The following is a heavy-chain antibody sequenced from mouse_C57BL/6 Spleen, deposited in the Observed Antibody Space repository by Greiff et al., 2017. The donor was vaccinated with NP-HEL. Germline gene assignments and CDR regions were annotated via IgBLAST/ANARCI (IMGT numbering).Heavy chain of an antibody. CDR2: ISDGGSYT. J-gene: IGHJ3*01. CDR3: ARDLTTVPQAWFAY. CDR1: GFTFSSYA. V-gene: IGHV5-4*01. D-gene: IGHD1-1*01. Sequence: EVQRVESGGGLVKPGGSLKLSCAASGFTFSSYAMSWVRQTPEKRLEWVATISDGGSYTYYPDNVKGRFTISRDNAKNNLYLQMSHLKSEDTAMYYCARDLTTVPQAWFAYWGQGTLVTVSA.